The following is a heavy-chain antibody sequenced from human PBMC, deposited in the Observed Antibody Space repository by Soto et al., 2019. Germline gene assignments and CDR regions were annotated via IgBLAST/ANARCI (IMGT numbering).Heavy chain of an antibody. Sequence: PRGSLRLSWAGSGFTFCNYALSLVRQAPGEGLGGGSAISCSGGRTYYADPVKGPFTNSRDNSKNTLYRQMNSLRADDTALYYCAKVPVGATGRFDYWGQGTLVTVSS. J-gene: IGHJ4*02. CDR2: ISCSGGRT. CDR3: AKVPVGATGRFDY. CDR1: GFTFCNYA. D-gene: IGHD1-26*01. V-gene: IGHV3-23*01.